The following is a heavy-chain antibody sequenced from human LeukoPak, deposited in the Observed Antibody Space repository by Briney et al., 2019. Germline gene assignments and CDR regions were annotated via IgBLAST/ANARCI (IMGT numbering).Heavy chain of an antibody. Sequence: GGSLRLSCAASGFTFSSYSMNWVRQAPGKGLEWVSSISSSSSYIYYADSVKGRFTISRDNAKNSLYLQMNSLRAEDTAVYYCAKVIGAGTGDYFDYWGQGTLVTVSS. CDR1: GFTFSSYS. CDR3: AKVIGAGTGDYFDY. V-gene: IGHV3-21*01. D-gene: IGHD1-7*01. J-gene: IGHJ4*02. CDR2: ISSSSSYI.